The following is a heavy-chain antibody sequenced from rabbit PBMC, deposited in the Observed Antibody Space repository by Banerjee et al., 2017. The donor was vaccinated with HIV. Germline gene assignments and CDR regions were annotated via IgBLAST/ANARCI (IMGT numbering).Heavy chain of an antibody. CDR3: ARAGGFENYFNL. D-gene: IGHD1-1*01. J-gene: IGHJ4*01. CDR2: IVAGSSGST. V-gene: IGHV1S40*01. Sequence: QSLEESGGDLVKPGASLTLTCTVSGFSFSSSYYMSWVRQAPGKGLEWIGCIVAGSSGSTYSASWAKGRFTISKTSSTTVTLQMTSLTAADTATYFCARAGGFENYFNLWGPGTLVTVS. CDR1: GFSFSSSYY.